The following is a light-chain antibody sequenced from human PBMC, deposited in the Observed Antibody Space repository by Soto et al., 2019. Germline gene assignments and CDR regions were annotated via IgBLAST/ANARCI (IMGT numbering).Light chain of an antibody. CDR2: EVS. V-gene: IGLV2-14*01. J-gene: IGLJ1*01. CDR1: SSDVGAYNY. CDR3: TSYTPTSPDR. Sequence: QSVLTQPASVSGSPGQSITISCIGSSSDVGAYNYVSWYQQHPGKAPKLMIYEVSNRPSGVSNRFSGSKSGNTASLTISGLQAEDYADYYCTSYTPTSPDRFGSGT.